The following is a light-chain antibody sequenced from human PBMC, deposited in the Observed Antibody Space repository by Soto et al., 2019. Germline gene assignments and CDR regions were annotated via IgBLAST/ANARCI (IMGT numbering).Light chain of an antibody. CDR3: KQYNSYPWT. V-gene: IGKV1-5*03. J-gene: IGKJ1*01. Sequence: DIQMTQSPSTPSASVGDRVTITCRASQSISSWLAWYQQKPGKAPKLLIYKASTLESGVQSNFSGSGSGTEFTLTISSLQPEDFATYYCKQYNSYPWTFGQGTKVDIK. CDR1: QSISSW. CDR2: KAS.